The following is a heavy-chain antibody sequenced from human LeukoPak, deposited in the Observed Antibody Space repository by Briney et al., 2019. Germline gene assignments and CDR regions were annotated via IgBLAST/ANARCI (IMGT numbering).Heavy chain of an antibody. CDR3: AELGITMIGGV. V-gene: IGHV3-48*04. CDR1: GFTFSSYG. CDR2: ISSSGSTI. D-gene: IGHD3-10*02. Sequence: PGGSLRLSCAASGFTFSSYGMSWVRQAPGKGLEGVSYISSSGSTIYFAGCVKGRFTISRDNSKNSLYLQMNSLRAEDTAVYYCAELGITMIGGVWGKGTTVTISS. J-gene: IGHJ6*04.